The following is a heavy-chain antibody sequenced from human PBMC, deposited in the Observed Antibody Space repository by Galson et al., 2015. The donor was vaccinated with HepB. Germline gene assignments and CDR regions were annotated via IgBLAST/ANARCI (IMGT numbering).Heavy chain of an antibody. CDR1: GFTFNSYA. CDR3: VKGGGYSAIRGRGGFDS. J-gene: IGHJ4*02. D-gene: IGHD5-12*01. Sequence: LRLSCAASGFTFNSYAMHWVRQAPGKGLLWVAVITYDGTNKFYARSVKGRFTISRDNSGNTLFLHMNSLRPEDTALHFCVKGGGYSAIRGRGGFDSWGQGGLVTVSS. V-gene: IGHV3-30*04. CDR2: ITYDGTNK.